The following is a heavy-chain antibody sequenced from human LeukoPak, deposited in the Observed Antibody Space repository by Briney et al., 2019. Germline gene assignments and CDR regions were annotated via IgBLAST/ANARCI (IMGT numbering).Heavy chain of an antibody. D-gene: IGHD2-15*01. J-gene: IGHJ4*02. V-gene: IGHV3-48*03. CDR2: ISSSGSTI. CDR1: GFTFSSYE. CDR3: AKGYCSGGSCYGDY. Sequence: GGSLGLSCSASGFTFSSYEMNWVRQAPGKGLEWVSYISSSGSTIYYADSVKGRFTISRDNAKNSLYLQMNSLRAEDTAVYYCAKGYCSGGSCYGDYWGQGTLVTVSS.